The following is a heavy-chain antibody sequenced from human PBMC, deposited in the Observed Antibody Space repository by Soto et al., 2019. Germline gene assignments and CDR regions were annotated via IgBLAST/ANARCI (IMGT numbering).Heavy chain of an antibody. D-gene: IGHD6-6*01. CDR2: VYRTGST. J-gene: IGHJ5*02. CDR3: AREGSSSSLGIWFDP. CDR1: GGSISTSNW. Sequence: SETLSLTCAVSGGSISTSNWWSWVRQPPGKGLEWIGEVYRTGSTNYNPSLESRVIVSVDKSKNQFSLKLTSVTAADTAVYYCAREGSSSSLGIWFDPWGQGTLVTSPQ. V-gene: IGHV4-4*02.